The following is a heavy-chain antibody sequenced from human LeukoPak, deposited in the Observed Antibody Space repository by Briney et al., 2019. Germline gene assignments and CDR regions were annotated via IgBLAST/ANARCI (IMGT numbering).Heavy chain of an antibody. CDR3: AKLGKTENHYGSGRFSYYYYMDV. Sequence: GGSLRLSCAASGFTFSSYGMHWVRQAPGKGLECVAFMRYDENNKYHADSVKGRFTISRDNSKNTLYLQMNSLRAEDTAVYYCAKLGKTENHYGSGRFSYYYYMDVWGKGTTVTVSS. J-gene: IGHJ6*03. D-gene: IGHD3-10*01. V-gene: IGHV3-30*02. CDR1: GFTFSSYG. CDR2: MRYDENNK.